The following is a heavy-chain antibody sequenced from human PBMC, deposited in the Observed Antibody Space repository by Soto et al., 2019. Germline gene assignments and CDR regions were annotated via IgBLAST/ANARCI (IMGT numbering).Heavy chain of an antibody. CDR2: ISSSSSTI. CDR1: GFTFSSYS. J-gene: IGHJ3*02. V-gene: IGHV3-48*01. CDR3: ARYCSGGSCYPRFGAFDI. Sequence: GGSLRLSCAASGFTFSSYSMNWVRQAPGKGLEWVSYISSSSSTIYYVDSVKGRFTISRDNAKNSLYLQMNSLRAEDTAVYYCARYCSGGSCYPRFGAFDIWGQGTMVTVSS. D-gene: IGHD2-15*01.